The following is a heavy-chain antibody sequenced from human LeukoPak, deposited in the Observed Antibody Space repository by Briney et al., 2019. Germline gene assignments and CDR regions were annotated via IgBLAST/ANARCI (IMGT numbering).Heavy chain of an antibody. CDR3: AKGNWRYFDY. J-gene: IGHJ4*02. D-gene: IGHD1-1*01. V-gene: IGHV3-23*01. CDR2: ISGSGGST. Sequence: GGSLRLSCAASGFTFSDYYMTWIRQAPGKGLEWVSAISGSGGSTYYADSVKGRFTISRDNSKNTLYLQMNSLGADDTAVHYCAKGNWRYFDYWGQGTLVTVSS. CDR1: GFTFSDYY.